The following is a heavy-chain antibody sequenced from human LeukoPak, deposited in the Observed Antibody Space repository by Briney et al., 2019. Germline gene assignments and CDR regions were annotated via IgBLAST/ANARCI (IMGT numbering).Heavy chain of an antibody. V-gene: IGHV1-18*01. CDR1: GYTFTSYG. D-gene: IGHD5-12*01. J-gene: IGHJ6*02. CDR2: ISAYNGNT. Sequence: ASVKVSCKASGYTFTSYGISWVRQAPGQGLEWMGWISAYNGNTNYAQKLQGRVTMTTDTSTSTAYMGLRSLRSDDTAVYYCARDIVATISYYYYYGMDVWGQGTTVTVSS. CDR3: ARDIVATISYYYYYGMDV.